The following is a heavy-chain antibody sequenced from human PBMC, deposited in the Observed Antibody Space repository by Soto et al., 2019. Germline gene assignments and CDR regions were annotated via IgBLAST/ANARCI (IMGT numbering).Heavy chain of an antibody. J-gene: IGHJ5*02. CDR1: GFTFSSYG. D-gene: IGHD3-3*01. CDR3: TKDLPLWSGYSFSENH. CDR2: VSGSGGST. Sequence: PGGSLRLSCAASGFTFSSYGMHWVRQAPGKGLEWVSSVSGSGGSTHFPDSLKGRFSISRDNSKNTVYLEMNSLRVDDTAVYYCTKDLPLWSGYSFSENHWGQGTPVTVSS. V-gene: IGHV3-23*01.